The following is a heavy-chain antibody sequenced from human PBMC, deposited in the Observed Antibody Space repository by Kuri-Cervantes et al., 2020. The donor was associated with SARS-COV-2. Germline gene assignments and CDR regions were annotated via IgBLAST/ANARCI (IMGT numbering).Heavy chain of an antibody. J-gene: IGHJ4*02. CDR3: AREGDYGW. Sequence: GESLKISCAASGFTFSSYAMHWVRQAPGKGLEWVAVISYDGSNKYYADSVKGRFTISRDNSKNTLYLQMNSLRAEDTAMYFCAREGDYGWWGRGTLVTVSS. D-gene: IGHD4-17*01. V-gene: IGHV3-30-3*01. CDR2: ISYDGSNK. CDR1: GFTFSSYA.